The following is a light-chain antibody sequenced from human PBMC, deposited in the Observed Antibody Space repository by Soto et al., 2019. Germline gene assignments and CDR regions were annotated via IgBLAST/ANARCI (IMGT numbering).Light chain of an antibody. CDR1: QSVSNNY. V-gene: IGKV3-20*01. CDR3: QQSHGYPWT. Sequence: EILLPQSPGTVSLSPGERGTLSCRASQSVSNNYLAWYQQKPGQAPSLLIYVASTRATGIPARFSGSVSGTEGTLTLSSLQPDDVSVYYCQQSHGYPWTFGQGTKVDI. CDR2: VAS. J-gene: IGKJ1*01.